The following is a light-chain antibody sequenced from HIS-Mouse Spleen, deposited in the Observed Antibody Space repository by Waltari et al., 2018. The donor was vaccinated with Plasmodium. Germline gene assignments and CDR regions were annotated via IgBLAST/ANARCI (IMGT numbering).Light chain of an antibody. J-gene: IGKJ3*01. CDR2: GAS. CDR3: QQYNNWSFT. CDR1: QSVSSN. Sequence: EIVMTQSPATLSVSPGARATLSCSARQSVSSNLAWYQQKPGQAPRLLIYGASTRATGIPARFSGSGSGTEFTLTISSLQSEDFAVYYCQQYNNWSFTFGPGTKVDIK. V-gene: IGKV3-15*01.